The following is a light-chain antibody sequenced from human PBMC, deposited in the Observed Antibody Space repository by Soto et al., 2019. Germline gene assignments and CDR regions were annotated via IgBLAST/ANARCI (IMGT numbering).Light chain of an antibody. Sequence: DIQITQSPSSLSASVGDRVTMTCQASQDIYNYLNWYQQKPGKAPNLLIYDAHNLETGVPSRFSGSGSGTDFTFTISCLQPEDVATYYCQQFENSPITFGQGTRLEIK. CDR3: QQFENSPIT. V-gene: IGKV1-33*01. J-gene: IGKJ5*01. CDR1: QDIYNY. CDR2: DAH.